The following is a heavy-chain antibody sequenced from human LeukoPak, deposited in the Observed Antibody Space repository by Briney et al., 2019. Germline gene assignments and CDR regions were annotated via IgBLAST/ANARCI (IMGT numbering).Heavy chain of an antibody. D-gene: IGHD4-17*01. J-gene: IGHJ4*02. CDR2: ISSSGSTV. V-gene: IGHV3-48*03. CDR1: GFTFSSYE. CDR3: VKDDGNYGIDY. Sequence: TGGSLRLSCAASGFTFSSYEMNWVRQAPGKGLEWVSYISSSGSTVYHADSVKGRFTISRDNAKSTLYLQMDSLRPEDTAVYFCVKDDGNYGIDYWGPGTLVTVSS.